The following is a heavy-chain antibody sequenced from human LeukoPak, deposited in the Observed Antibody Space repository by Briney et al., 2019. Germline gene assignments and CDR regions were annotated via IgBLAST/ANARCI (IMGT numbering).Heavy chain of an antibody. J-gene: IGHJ4*02. CDR3: ARWGSIAVARFDY. CDR1: GGSISSYY. CDR2: IYYTGST. V-gene: IGHV4-59*01. Sequence: EILSLTCTVSGGSISSYYWSWIRQPPGKGLEWIGYIYYTGSTNYNPSLTSRVNISVDTSKNQFSLNLTSVTAADTAVYYCARWGSIAVARFDYWGQGTLVTVSS. D-gene: IGHD6-6*01.